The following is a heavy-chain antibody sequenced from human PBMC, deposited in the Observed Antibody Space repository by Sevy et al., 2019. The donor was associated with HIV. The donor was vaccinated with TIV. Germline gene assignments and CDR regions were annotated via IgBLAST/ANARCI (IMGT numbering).Heavy chain of an antibody. Sequence: VGSLRLSCAASRLTFSSPSVNWVPQAPGKELEWVSYISSSSTTIYYADSVKGRFTISRDNAKNSLYLQMNSLRDEDTAVYYCARGFMGADYYYGMDVWGQGTTVTVSS. CDR3: ARGFMGADYYYGMDV. V-gene: IGHV3-48*02. J-gene: IGHJ6*02. CDR1: RLTFSSPS. D-gene: IGHD1-26*01. CDR2: ISSSSTTI.